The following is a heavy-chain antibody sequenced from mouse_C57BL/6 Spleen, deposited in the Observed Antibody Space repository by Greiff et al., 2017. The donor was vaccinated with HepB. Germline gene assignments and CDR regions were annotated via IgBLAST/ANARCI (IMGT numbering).Heavy chain of an antibody. V-gene: IGHV1-55*01. D-gene: IGHD2-4*01. J-gene: IGHJ3*01. CDR3: ARSGLIYYDYDVTWFAY. CDR1: GYTFTSYW. Sequence: QVQLKQPGAELVKPGASVKMSCKASGYTFTSYWITWVKQRPGQGLEWIGDIYPGSGSTNYNEKFKSKATLTVDTSSSTAYMQLSSLTSEDSAVYYCARSGLIYYDYDVTWFAYWGQGTLVTVSA. CDR2: IYPGSGST.